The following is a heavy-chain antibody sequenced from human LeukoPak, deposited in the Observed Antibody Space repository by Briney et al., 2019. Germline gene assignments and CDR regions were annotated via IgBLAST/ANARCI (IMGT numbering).Heavy chain of an antibody. V-gene: IGHV4-4*07. CDR1: GVSITAYY. CDR3: ARDPTTVPTIFGF. Sequence: PSETLSLTCTVSGVSITAYYWSWIRQSAENGLEWIGRIYSGESIYATETAFYNPSLESRVTMSADTSKNQVSLKLKSVTAADTAVYYCARDPTTVPTIFGFWGQGILVTVSS. CDR2: IYSGESI. D-gene: IGHD1-14*01. J-gene: IGHJ4*02.